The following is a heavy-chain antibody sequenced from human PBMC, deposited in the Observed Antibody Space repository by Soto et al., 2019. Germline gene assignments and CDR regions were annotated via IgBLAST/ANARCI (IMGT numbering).Heavy chain of an antibody. CDR1: GFTFSSYA. D-gene: IGHD3-3*01. Sequence: GGSLRLSCAASGFTFSSYAMSWVRQAPGKGLEWVSAISGSGGSTYYADSVKGRFTISRDNSKNTLYLQMNSLRAEDTAVYYCAKSPARFLEWLLFDYWGQGTLVTVSS. CDR3: AKSPARFLEWLLFDY. J-gene: IGHJ4*02. V-gene: IGHV3-23*01. CDR2: ISGSGGST.